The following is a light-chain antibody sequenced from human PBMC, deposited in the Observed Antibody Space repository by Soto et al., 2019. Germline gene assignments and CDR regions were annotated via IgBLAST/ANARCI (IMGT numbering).Light chain of an antibody. CDR2: DNN. CDR3: GTWDSSLSAYV. Sequence: QSVRAQPPSVSAAPGQKVTISCSGSSSNIGNNYVSWYQQLPGTAPKLLIYDNNKRPSGIPDRFSGSKSGTSATLGITGLQTGDEADYYCGTWDSSLSAYVFGTGTRSPS. V-gene: IGLV1-51*01. J-gene: IGLJ1*01. CDR1: SSNIGNNY.